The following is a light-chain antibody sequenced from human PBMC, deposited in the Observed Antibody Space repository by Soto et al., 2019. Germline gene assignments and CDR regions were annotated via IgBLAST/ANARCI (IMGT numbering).Light chain of an antibody. Sequence: QSALTQPASVSGSPGQSITISCTGTSSDVGSYNLVSWYQQHPGKAPKLMIYEGSKRPSGVSNRFSCSKSGNTASLTISGLQAEDEADYYCCSYAGSSTYVFGGGTQLTVL. CDR3: CSYAGSSTYV. J-gene: IGLJ2*01. CDR1: SSDVGSYNL. V-gene: IGLV2-23*01. CDR2: EGS.